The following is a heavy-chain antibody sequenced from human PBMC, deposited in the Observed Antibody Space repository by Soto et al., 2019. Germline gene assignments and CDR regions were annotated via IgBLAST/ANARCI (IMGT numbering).Heavy chain of an antibody. CDR2: INHSGST. D-gene: IGHD3-22*01. Sequence: SETLSLTCAVYGGSFSGYYWSWIRQPPGKGLEWIGEINHSGSTNYNPSLKSRVTISVDTSKNQFSLKLSSVTAADTAVYYCARGAVYYYDSSGYYRYWGQVTLVTVSS. J-gene: IGHJ4*02. CDR3: ARGAVYYYDSSGYYRY. V-gene: IGHV4-34*01. CDR1: GGSFSGYY.